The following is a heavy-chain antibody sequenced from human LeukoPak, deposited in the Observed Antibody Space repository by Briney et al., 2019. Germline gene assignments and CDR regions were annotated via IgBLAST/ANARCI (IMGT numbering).Heavy chain of an antibody. D-gene: IGHD2-2*01. CDR1: GYSFITYW. CDR2: IDPSDSYT. J-gene: IGHJ5*02. CDR3: AGTGYCSSTSCYSWFDP. Sequence: GESLKISCKGSGYSFITYWINWVRQMPGKGLEWMGRIDPSDSYTNYSPSFQGHVTISADKSISTAYLQWSSLKASDTAMYYCAGTGYCSSTSCYSWFDPWGQGTLATVSS. V-gene: IGHV5-10-1*01.